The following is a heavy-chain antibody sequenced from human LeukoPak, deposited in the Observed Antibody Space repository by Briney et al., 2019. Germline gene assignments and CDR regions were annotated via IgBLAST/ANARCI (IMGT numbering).Heavy chain of an antibody. J-gene: IGHJ4*02. D-gene: IGHD5-12*01. CDR3: SYCRDSGGQPRRYDN. V-gene: IGHV3-15*01. CDR2: SKSKSDGGTI. Sequence: GGSLRLSCAASGFTFSNAWMKWVRQAPGKGLEWIGRSKSKSDGGTIDHAAPVKGRFTISRDDSKNTLFLQMNSLETEDTAVYYCSYCRDSGGQPRRYDNWGQGTLVTVSS. CDR1: GFTFSNAW.